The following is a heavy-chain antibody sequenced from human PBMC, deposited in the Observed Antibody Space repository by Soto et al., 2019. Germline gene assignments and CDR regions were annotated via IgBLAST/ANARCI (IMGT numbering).Heavy chain of an antibody. V-gene: IGHV3-74*01. CDR1: GFNFRSFW. CDR3: ARVVVEWCDAFDI. CDR2: INSDGSST. J-gene: IGHJ3*02. Sequence: GGPLSLSYAASGFNFRSFWMHWVSKAPGKGLVWVSRINSDGSSTSYADSVKGRFTISRDNAKNTLYLQMNSLRAEGTAVYYCARVVVEWCDAFDIWGQGTMVTVSS. D-gene: IGHD2-15*01.